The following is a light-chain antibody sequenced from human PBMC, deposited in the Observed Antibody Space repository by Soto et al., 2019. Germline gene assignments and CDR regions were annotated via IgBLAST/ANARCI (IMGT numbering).Light chain of an antibody. CDR1: SSDVGSYNL. Sequence: QSALTQPASVSGSHGQSITISCTGTSSDVGSYNLVSWYQQHPGKAPKHMMYEGSKRPSGVSNRFSGSKSGNTASLTISGLQAEDEADYYCCSYAGSSTWVFGGGTKLTVL. V-gene: IGLV2-23*01. J-gene: IGLJ3*02. CDR3: CSYAGSSTWV. CDR2: EGS.